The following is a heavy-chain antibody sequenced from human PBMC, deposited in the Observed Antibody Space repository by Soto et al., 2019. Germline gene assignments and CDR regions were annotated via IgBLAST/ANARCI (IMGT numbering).Heavy chain of an antibody. V-gene: IGHV4-59*01. D-gene: IGHD6-13*01. CDR1: GGSISSYY. J-gene: IGHJ6*02. CDR2: IYYSGST. CDR3: AREGRQQFPGGMDV. Sequence: SETLSLTCTVSGGSISSYYWSWIRQPPGKGLEWIGYIYYSGSTNYNPSLKSRVTISVDASKNQFSLKLSSVTAADTAVYYCAREGRQQFPGGMDVWGQGTTVTVSS.